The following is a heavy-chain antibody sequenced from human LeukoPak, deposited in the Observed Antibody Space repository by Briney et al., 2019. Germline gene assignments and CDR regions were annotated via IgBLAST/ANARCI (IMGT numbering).Heavy chain of an antibody. CDR2: IYYSGST. CDR1: GGSISSSSYY. V-gene: IGHV4-39*07. CDR3: ARGYRSSRYYGSGSYWPSY. D-gene: IGHD3-10*01. J-gene: IGHJ4*02. Sequence: PSETLSLTCTVSGGSISSSSYYWGWIRQPPGKGLEWIGSIYYSGSTYYNPSLKSRVTISVDTSKNQFSLKLSSVTAADTAVYYCARGYRSSRYYGSGSYWPSYWGQGTLVTVSS.